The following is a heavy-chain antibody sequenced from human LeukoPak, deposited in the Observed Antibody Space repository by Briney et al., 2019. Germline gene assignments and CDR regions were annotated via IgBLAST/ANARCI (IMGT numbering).Heavy chain of an antibody. D-gene: IGHD2-2*01. CDR2: IYYSGST. V-gene: IGHV4-30-4*08. Sequence: SETLSLTCTVSGGSISSGDYYWSWIRQPPGKGLEWIGYIYYSGSTYYNPSLKSRVTISVDTSKNQFSLKLSSVTAADTAVYYCAKTLRYCSSTSCSPTWGQGTLVTVSS. CDR3: AKTLRYCSSTSCSPT. CDR1: GGSISSGDYY. J-gene: IGHJ5*02.